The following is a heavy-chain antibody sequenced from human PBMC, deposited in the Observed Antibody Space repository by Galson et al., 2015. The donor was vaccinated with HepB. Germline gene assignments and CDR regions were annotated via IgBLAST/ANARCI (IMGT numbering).Heavy chain of an antibody. CDR3: ARDSPGGGNWNYVPPKYYYYGMDV. V-gene: IGHV4-4*07. CDR1: GGSISTYY. D-gene: IGHD1-7*01. CDR2: IYTSGST. Sequence: SETLSLTCTVSGGSISTYYWSWIRQPPGKGLEWIGRIYTSGSTNYNPSLKSRVTMSVDTSKNQFSLKLSSVTAADTAVYYCARDSPGGGNWNYVPPKYYYYGMDVWGQGTTVTVSS. J-gene: IGHJ6*02.